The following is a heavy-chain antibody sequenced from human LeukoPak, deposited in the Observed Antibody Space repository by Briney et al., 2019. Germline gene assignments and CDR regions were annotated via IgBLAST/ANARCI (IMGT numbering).Heavy chain of an antibody. J-gene: IGHJ6*03. CDR2: VEADGKNM. D-gene: IGHD5-24*01. Sequence: GGSLRLSCAASGFTFSHSIMHWVRQAPGKGLEWVAVVEADGKNMYYADSVKGRFTISRDNSQNTVYLQMNSLRADDTAVYYCARERSRGGHNEGYYYYMDVWGKGTTVTVSS. CDR1: GFTFSHSI. V-gene: IGHV3-30*04. CDR3: ARERSRGGHNEGYYYYMDV.